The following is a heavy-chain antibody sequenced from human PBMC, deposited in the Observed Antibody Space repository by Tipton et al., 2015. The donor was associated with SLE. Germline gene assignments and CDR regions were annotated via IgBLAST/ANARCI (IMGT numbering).Heavy chain of an antibody. CDR3: TRDPYYYDSSGSPYSY. Sequence: TLSLTCTVSGGSISSHYWSWIRQPPGKGLEWIGYIHYSGSTNYNPSLKSRVTISLDTSKDQFSLNLSSVTAADTAVYYCTRDPYYYDSSGSPYSYWGQGTLVTVSS. D-gene: IGHD3-22*01. V-gene: IGHV4-59*11. CDR1: GGSISSHY. J-gene: IGHJ4*02. CDR2: IHYSGST.